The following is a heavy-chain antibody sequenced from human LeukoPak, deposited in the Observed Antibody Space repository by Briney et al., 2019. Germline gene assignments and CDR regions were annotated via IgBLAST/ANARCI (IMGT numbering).Heavy chain of an antibody. V-gene: IGHV3-23*01. J-gene: IGHJ4*02. CDR3: AKDGGLWVSAHWGDS. CDR2: ITTRAGNT. D-gene: IGHD7-27*01. CDR1: GFTFSSYT. Sequence: GGSLRLSCAASGFTFSSYTMSWVRQAPGKGLEWVWSITTRAGNTYYADSANVRFTVSIYSAKNTLFLQMNSLRAEDTAVYYCAKDGGLWVSAHWGDSWGRGTLVTVSS.